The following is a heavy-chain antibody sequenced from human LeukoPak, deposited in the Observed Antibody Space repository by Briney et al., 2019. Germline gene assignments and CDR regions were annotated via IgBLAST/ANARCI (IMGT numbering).Heavy chain of an antibody. J-gene: IGHJ4*02. CDR2: IILIFGTA. V-gene: IGHV1-69*13. D-gene: IGHD6-13*01. CDR3: ARGYSSTDGYFDY. CDR1: GGTFSSYA. Sequence: SVKVSCKASGGTFSSYAISWVRQAPGQGLEWMGGIILIFGTANYAQKFQGRVTITADESTSTAYMELSSLRSEDTAVYYCARGYSSTDGYFDYWGQGTLVTVSS.